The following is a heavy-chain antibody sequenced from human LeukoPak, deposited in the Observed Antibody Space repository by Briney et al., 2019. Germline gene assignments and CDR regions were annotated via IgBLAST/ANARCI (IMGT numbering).Heavy chain of an antibody. CDR1: GFSFSSYG. CDR3: AKVRSMIIANGAFDM. D-gene: IGHD3-22*01. J-gene: IGHJ3*02. CDR2: ISYDGSNK. V-gene: IGHV3-30*18. Sequence: GGSLRLSCAPSGFSFSSYGMHWARHAPGKGLEWVAVISYDGSNKYYADSVKGRFTISRDNSKNTLYLQMKSLRAEDTAVYYCAKVRSMIIANGAFDMWGQGTRVTVSS.